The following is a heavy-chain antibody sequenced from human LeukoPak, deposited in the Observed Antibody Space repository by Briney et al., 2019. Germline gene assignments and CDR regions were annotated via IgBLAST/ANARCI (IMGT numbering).Heavy chain of an antibody. D-gene: IGHD4-23*01. J-gene: IGHJ6*02. CDR2: IWYDGSNK. Sequence: GRSLRLSCAGSGFTFSSYGLHWVRQAPGKGLEWVAVIWYDGSNKYYADSVKGRFTISRDNSKNTLYLQMNSLRAEDTAVYYCAREFVTTVVPYYGMDVWGQGTTVTVSS. CDR3: AREFVTTVVPYYGMDV. V-gene: IGHV3-33*01. CDR1: GFTFSSYG.